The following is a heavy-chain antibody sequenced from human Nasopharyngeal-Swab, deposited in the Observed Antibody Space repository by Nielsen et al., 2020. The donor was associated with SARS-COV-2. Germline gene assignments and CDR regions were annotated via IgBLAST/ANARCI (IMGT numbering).Heavy chain of an antibody. CDR3: ARGGLGGFDY. CDR1: GFTFSSYS. Sequence: LSLTCAASGFTFSSYSMNWVRQAPGKGLEWVSSISSSSSYIYYADSVKGRFTISRDNAKNSLYLQMNSLRAEDTAVYYCARGGLGGFDYWGQGTLVTVSS. V-gene: IGHV3-21*01. J-gene: IGHJ4*02. D-gene: IGHD3-16*01. CDR2: ISSSSSYI.